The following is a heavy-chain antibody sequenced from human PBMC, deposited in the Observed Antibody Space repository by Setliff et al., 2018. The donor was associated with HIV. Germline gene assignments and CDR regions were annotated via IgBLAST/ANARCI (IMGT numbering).Heavy chain of an antibody. CDR1: GYTFTSYG. D-gene: IGHD3-3*01. CDR2: ISAYNGNT. V-gene: IGHV1-18*01. J-gene: IGHJ5*02. Sequence: ASVKVSCKASGYTFTSYGISWVRQAPGQGLEWMGWISAYNGNTNYAQKLQGRGTMTTDTSTSTAYMELRSLRSDDTAVYYCARDPIFGVVINLYNWFDPWGQGTLVTVSS. CDR3: ARDPIFGVVINLYNWFDP.